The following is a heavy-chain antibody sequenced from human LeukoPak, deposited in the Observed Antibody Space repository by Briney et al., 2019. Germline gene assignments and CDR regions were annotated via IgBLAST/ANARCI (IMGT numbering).Heavy chain of an antibody. CDR2: IWYDGSYK. V-gene: IGHV3-33*06. CDR3: AKDRGYYGSGGDY. D-gene: IGHD3-10*01. Sequence: GRSLRLSCAASGFTFSSYGMHWVRQAPGKGLEWVAVIWYDGSYKYYADSVKGRSTISRDNSKNTLYLQMNSLRAEDTAVYYCAKDRGYYGSGGDYWGQGTLVTVSS. CDR1: GFTFSSYG. J-gene: IGHJ4*02.